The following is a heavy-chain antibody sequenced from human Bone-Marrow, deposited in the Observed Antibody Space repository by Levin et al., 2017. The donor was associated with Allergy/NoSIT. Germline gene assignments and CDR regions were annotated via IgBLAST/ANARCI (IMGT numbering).Heavy chain of an antibody. D-gene: IGHD3-16*01. V-gene: IGHV3-53*01. CDR2: IYSDGTI. J-gene: IGHJ4*02. CDR3: AGGPRRSY. Sequence: GGSLRLSCAVSGFTVSNNYMSWVRQAPGKGLEWVSLIYSDGTIDYADSVKGRFTISRDNSKNTLSLHMNSLTADDTAVYYCAGGPRRSYWGQGTLVTVSS. CDR1: GFTVSNNY.